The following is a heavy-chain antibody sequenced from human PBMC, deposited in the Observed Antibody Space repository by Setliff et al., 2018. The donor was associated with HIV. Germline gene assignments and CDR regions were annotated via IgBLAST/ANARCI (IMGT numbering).Heavy chain of an antibody. CDR3: TRGTAVADTNTQPFKY. Sequence: ASVKVSCKASGYMFTDYYIHWVRQAPGQGLEWMGWINPKSGDTKYGQSFQGRVAMTRDTSISTAYMNLSGLRSNDTAVYYCTRGTAVADTNTQPFKYWGQGALVTVSS. D-gene: IGHD6-19*01. CDR2: INPKSGDT. V-gene: IGHV1-2*02. CDR1: GYMFTDYY. J-gene: IGHJ4*02.